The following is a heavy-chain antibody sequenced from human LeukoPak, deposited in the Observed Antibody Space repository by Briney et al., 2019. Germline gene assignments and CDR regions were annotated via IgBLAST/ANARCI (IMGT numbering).Heavy chain of an antibody. CDR1: GCIFTNYW. J-gene: IGHJ4*02. D-gene: IGHD2-2*01. CDR2: IYADDSDT. V-gene: IGHV5-51*01. CDR3: ARRGRYCSSTSCYRQWEVFDY. Sequence: GESLKISCKGSGCIFTNYWIGWVRQMPGKGLEWMGNIYADDSDTRYSPSFQGQVTISADKSISTAYLQWSSLKASDTAMYYCARRGRYCSSTSCYRQWEVFDYWGQGTLVTVSS.